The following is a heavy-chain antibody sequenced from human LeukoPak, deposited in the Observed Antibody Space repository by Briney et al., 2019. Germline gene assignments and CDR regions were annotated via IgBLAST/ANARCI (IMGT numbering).Heavy chain of an antibody. J-gene: IGHJ4*02. CDR3: ARGVVDNSGWYFDY. CDR1: GGSISGYY. V-gene: IGHV4-59*01. Sequence: PSETLSLTCTVPGGSISGYYWSWIRQPPGKGLEWIGYIYYSGSTNYNPSLKSRVTISVDMSKNQFSLNLSSVTAADTAVYYCARGVVDNSGWYFDYWGQGTLVTVSS. D-gene: IGHD6-19*01. CDR2: IYYSGST.